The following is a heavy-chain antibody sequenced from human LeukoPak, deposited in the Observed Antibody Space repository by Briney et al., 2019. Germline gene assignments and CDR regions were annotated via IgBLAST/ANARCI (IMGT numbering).Heavy chain of an antibody. J-gene: IGHJ3*02. D-gene: IGHD3-22*01. Sequence: SETLSLTCTVSGGSISSSSYYWGWIRQPPGKGLEWIGSIYYSGSTYYNPSLKSRVTISVDTSKNQFSLKLSSVTAADTAVYYCARDPYTYYYDSSGREGVAFDIWGQGTMVTVSS. CDR1: GGSISSSSYY. CDR2: IYYSGST. V-gene: IGHV4-39*07. CDR3: ARDPYTYYYDSSGREGVAFDI.